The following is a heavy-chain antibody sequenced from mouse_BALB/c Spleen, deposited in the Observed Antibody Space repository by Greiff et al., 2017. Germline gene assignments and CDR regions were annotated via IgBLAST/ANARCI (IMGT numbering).Heavy chain of an antibody. CDR3: ARDGYYGSRYFDY. V-gene: IGHV5-6-3*01. J-gene: IGHJ2*01. Sequence: EVHLVESGGGLVQPGGSLKLSCAASGFTFSSYGMSWVRQTPDKRLELVATINSNGGSNYYPDSVKGRFTISRDNAKNTLYLQMSSLKSEDTAMYYCARDGYYGSRYFDYWGQGTTLTVSS. D-gene: IGHD1-1*01. CDR2: INSNGGSN. CDR1: GFTFSSYG.